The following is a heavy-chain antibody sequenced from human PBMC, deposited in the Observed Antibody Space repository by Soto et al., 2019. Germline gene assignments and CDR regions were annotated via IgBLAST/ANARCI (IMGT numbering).Heavy chain of an antibody. Sequence: GGSLRLSCAASGFTFSSYGMHWVRQAPGKGLEWVAVISYDGSNKYYADSVKGRFTISRDNSKNTLYLQMNSLRAEDTAVYYCAKTKTGPGERGAFDIWGQGTMVTVSS. J-gene: IGHJ3*02. CDR3: AKTKTGPGERGAFDI. CDR1: GFTFSSYG. CDR2: ISYDGSNK. V-gene: IGHV3-30*18. D-gene: IGHD7-27*01.